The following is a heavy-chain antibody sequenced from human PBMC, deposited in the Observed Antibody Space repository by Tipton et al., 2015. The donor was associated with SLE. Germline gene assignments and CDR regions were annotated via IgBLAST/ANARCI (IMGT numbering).Heavy chain of an antibody. D-gene: IGHD6-19*01. J-gene: IGHJ3*02. V-gene: IGHV4-59*08. CDR3: ATQQPLGSSGWYGPPDAFDI. Sequence: TLSLTCTVSGGSISSYYWSWIRQPPGNGLEWIGYIFYSGSTNYNPSLKSRVTISVDTSKNQFSLKLSSVTAADTAVYYCATQQPLGSSGWYGPPDAFDIWDQGTMVTVSS. CDR2: IFYSGST. CDR1: GGSISSYY.